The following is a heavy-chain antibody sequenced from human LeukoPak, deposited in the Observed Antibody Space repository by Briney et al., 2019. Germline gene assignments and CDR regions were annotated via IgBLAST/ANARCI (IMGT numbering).Heavy chain of an antibody. Sequence: GGSLRLSCAASGFTFCSYEMNWVRQAPGKGLEWVSYISSSGNTIYYADSVKGRFTISRDNAKNSLYLQMNSLRAEDTAVYYCARGGGYYGSGSLHYYYYGMDVWGQGTTVTVSS. CDR3: ARGGGYYGSGSLHYYYYGMDV. V-gene: IGHV3-48*03. J-gene: IGHJ6*02. CDR1: GFTFCSYE. CDR2: ISSSGNTI. D-gene: IGHD3-10*01.